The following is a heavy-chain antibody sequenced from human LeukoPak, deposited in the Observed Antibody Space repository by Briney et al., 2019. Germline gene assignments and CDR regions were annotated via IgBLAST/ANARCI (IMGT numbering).Heavy chain of an antibody. J-gene: IGHJ4*02. D-gene: IGHD1-1*01. Sequence: SVKVSCKASGGTCSSYAISWVRQAPGQGLEWMGGIIPIFGTANYAQKFQGRVTITADESTSTAYMELSSLRSEDTAVYYCATSWNALRDYWGQGTLVTVSS. CDR3: ATSWNALRDY. CDR1: GGTCSSYA. V-gene: IGHV1-69*01. CDR2: IIPIFGTA.